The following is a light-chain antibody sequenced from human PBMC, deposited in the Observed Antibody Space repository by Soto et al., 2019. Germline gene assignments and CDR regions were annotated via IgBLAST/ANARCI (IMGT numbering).Light chain of an antibody. Sequence: QSALTQPASVSGSPGQSITISCTGTNSDVGGYNYVSWYQQNPGKAPKLMIYEVSNRPSAVSNRFSGAKSGSTASLTISGLQAEDEAYYYCSSYTRSSTMVFGGGTKLTVL. J-gene: IGLJ2*01. V-gene: IGLV2-14*01. CDR2: EVS. CDR3: SSYTRSSTMV. CDR1: NSDVGGYNY.